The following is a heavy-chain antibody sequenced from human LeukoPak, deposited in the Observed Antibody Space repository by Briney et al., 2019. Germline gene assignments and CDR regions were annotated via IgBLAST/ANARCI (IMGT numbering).Heavy chain of an antibody. CDR3: ARSFEPAADFDY. CDR1: GGSISSSSYY. CDR2: IYYSGST. D-gene: IGHD2-2*01. J-gene: IGHJ4*02. V-gene: IGHV4-39*01. Sequence: QPSETLSLTCTVSGGSISSSSYYWGWIRQPPGKGLEWIGSIYYSGSTYYNPSLKSRVTISVDTSKNQFSLKLSSVTAADTAVYYCARSFEPAADFDYWGQGTLVTVSS.